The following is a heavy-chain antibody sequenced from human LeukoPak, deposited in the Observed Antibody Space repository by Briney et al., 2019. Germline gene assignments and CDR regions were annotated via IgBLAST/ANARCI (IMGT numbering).Heavy chain of an antibody. CDR2: ISSSSSYT. V-gene: IGHV3-11*05. J-gene: IGHJ6*02. CDR3: ARERIAAAGTSTYYYYGMDV. D-gene: IGHD6-13*01. CDR1: GFTFDDYG. Sequence: GGSLRLSCAASGFTFDDYGMSWVRQAPGKGLEWVSYISSSSSYTNYADSVRGRFTISRDNAKNSLYPQMNSLRAEDTAVYYCARERIAAAGTSTYYYYGMDVWGQGTTVTVSS.